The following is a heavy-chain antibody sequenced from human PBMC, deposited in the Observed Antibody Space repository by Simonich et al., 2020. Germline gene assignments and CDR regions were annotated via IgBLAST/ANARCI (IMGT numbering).Heavy chain of an antibody. CDR3: ARDHLDSGSYYFDY. V-gene: IGHV3-30*07. Sequence: QVQLVESGGGVVQPGRSLRLSCAASGFTFRSFAMHWGRKARGKGRGWGAVRSYKGSKKYYADSVKGRFTISRDNSKNTLYLQMNSLRAEDTAVYYCARDHLDSGSYYFDYWGQGTLVTVSS. D-gene: IGHD1-26*01. CDR2: RSYKGSKK. J-gene: IGHJ4*02. CDR1: GFTFRSFA.